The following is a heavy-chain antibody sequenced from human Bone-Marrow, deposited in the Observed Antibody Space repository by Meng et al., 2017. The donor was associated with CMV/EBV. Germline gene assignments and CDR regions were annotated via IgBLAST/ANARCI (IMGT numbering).Heavy chain of an antibody. Sequence: GGSLRLSCAASGFTVSSNYMSWVRQAPGKGLEWVSVIYSGGSTYYADSVKGRFTISRDNAHNRLFLQMDSLRVEDTAVYYCARRFGDWGQGTRVTVSS. V-gene: IGHV3-53*01. CDR3: ARRFGD. D-gene: IGHD3-16*01. CDR2: IYSGGST. J-gene: IGHJ4*02. CDR1: GFTVSSNY.